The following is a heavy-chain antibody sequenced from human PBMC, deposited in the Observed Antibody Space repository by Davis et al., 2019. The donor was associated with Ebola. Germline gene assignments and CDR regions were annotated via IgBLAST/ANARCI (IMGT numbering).Heavy chain of an antibody. D-gene: IGHD3-10*01. J-gene: IGHJ4*02. CDR1: GFDFYNYG. CDR2: VSSDGSKT. CDR3: AKGVRAVGNYFDP. V-gene: IGHV3-30*18. Sequence: GESLKISCAGSGFDFYNYGIDWVRQAPGKGLEWVAVVSSDGSKTYYADSVKGRFTVSRDNSKNRLYLQMNSLRPEDPAVYFCAKGVRAVGNYFDPWGQGTLVTVSS.